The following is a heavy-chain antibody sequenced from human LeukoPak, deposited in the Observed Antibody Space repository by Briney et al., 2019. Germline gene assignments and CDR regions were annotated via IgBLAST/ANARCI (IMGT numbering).Heavy chain of an antibody. Sequence: SETLPLTCTVSGGSISSGGYSWRWIRQHPGKGLEWIGYIYYRGSTYYNPSIKSRVTISVDTSKNQFSLKLSSVTAADTAVYYCARALGSGTPNWGQGTLVTVSS. J-gene: IGHJ4*02. CDR1: GGSISSGGYS. CDR3: ARALGSGTPN. V-gene: IGHV4-31*03. D-gene: IGHD3-10*01. CDR2: IYYRGST.